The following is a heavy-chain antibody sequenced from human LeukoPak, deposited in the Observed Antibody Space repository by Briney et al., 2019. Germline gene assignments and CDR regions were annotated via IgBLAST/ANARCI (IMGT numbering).Heavy chain of an antibody. Sequence: SETLSLTCTVSGGSVSNYYWSWIRQSPGRRLEWIGYIYYTETSYNPSLKSRVTISVDTSKNQFSLKLSSVTAADTAVYYCARAQYQLLDAFDIWGQGTMVTVSS. CDR3: ARAQYQLLDAFDI. V-gene: IGHV4-59*02. D-gene: IGHD2-2*01. CDR1: GGSVSNYY. J-gene: IGHJ3*02. CDR2: IYYTET.